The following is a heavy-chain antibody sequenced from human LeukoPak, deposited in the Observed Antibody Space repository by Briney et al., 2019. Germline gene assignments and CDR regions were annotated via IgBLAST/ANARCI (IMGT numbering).Heavy chain of an antibody. J-gene: IGHJ2*01. CDR1: GGSISSYY. V-gene: IGHV4-59*01. CDR2: IYYSGST. CDR3: ARALGYFDL. Sequence: SETLSLTCTVSGGSISSYYWSWIRHPPGKGLEWIAYIYYSGSTNYNPSLKSRVTISVDTSKNQFSLKLSSVTAADTAVYYCARALGYFDLWGRGTLVTVSS.